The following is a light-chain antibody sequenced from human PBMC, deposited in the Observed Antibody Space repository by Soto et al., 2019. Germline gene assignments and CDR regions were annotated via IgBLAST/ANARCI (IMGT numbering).Light chain of an antibody. CDR2: EGS. J-gene: IGLJ2*01. Sequence: QSALTQPASVSGSPGQSITISCTGTSSDVGSYNLVSWFQHHPGKAPKLMIYEGSKRPSGVSNRFSGSKSGNTASLTISRLQAEDEADYYCCSYAGSSTFLVVFGGGTKVTVL. V-gene: IGLV2-23*03. CDR1: SSDVGSYNL. CDR3: CSYAGSSTFLVV.